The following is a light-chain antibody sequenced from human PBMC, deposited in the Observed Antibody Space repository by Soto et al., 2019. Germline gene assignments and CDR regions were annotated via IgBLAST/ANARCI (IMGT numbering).Light chain of an antibody. CDR3: QQYGSSPPT. Sequence: EIELTQSPATLSLSPGERATLSFRASQSVSSNYLAWYQQKPGQAPRLLIYGASSRAAGIPDRFSGSGSGTDFTLTISRLEPEDFAVYYCQQYGSSPPTFGQGTKVDIK. V-gene: IGKV3-20*01. J-gene: IGKJ1*01. CDR1: QSVSSNY. CDR2: GAS.